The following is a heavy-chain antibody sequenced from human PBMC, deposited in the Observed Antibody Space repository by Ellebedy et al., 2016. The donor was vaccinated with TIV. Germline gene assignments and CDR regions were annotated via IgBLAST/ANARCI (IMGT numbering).Heavy chain of an antibody. V-gene: IGHV1-69*13. J-gene: IGHJ3*02. CDR1: GGTFSSYA. Sequence: SVKVSCXASGGTFSSYAISWVRQAPGQGLEWMGGIIPIFGTANYAQKFQGRVTITADESTSTAYMELSSLRSEDTAVYYCARGYGSGSYRSYAFDIWGQGTMVTVSS. D-gene: IGHD3-10*01. CDR2: IIPIFGTA. CDR3: ARGYGSGSYRSYAFDI.